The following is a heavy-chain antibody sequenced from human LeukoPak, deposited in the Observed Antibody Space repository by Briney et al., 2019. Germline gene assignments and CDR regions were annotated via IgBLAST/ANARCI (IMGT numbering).Heavy chain of an antibody. Sequence: GGSLRLSCAVSGFTFSGYSLSWVRQAPGKGLEWISYISSSSSSIYYADSVKGRFTISRDNAKNSLYLQMNSLRAEDTAIYYCVRGPTVTTRDGYWGQGTLVTVSS. D-gene: IGHD4-17*01. J-gene: IGHJ4*02. CDR3: VRGPTVTTRDGY. CDR1: GFTFSGYS. CDR2: ISSSSSSI. V-gene: IGHV3-48*04.